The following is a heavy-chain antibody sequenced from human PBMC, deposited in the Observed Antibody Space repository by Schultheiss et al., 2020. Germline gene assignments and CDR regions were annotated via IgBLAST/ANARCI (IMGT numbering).Heavy chain of an antibody. D-gene: IGHD5-18*01. CDR1: GGSIDDTYW. CDR2: IYHNGRT. J-gene: IGHJ4*02. CDR3: ARDRGYSYGYDY. Sequence: SETLSLTCAVSGGSIDDTYWCSWVRQPPGKGLEWIGEIYHNGRTNYNPSLKSRVTISVDTSKNQFSLKLSSVTAADTAVYYCARDRGYSYGYDYWGQGTLVTVSS. V-gene: IGHV4-4*02.